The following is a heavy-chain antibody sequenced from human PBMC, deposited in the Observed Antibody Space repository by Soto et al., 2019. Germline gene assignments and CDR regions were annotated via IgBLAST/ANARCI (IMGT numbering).Heavy chain of an antibody. D-gene: IGHD3-22*01. V-gene: IGHV4-30-2*01. CDR1: GGSISSGGYS. CDR3: ARGVYYYDSSGSYYFDY. J-gene: IGHJ4*02. Sequence: QLQLQESGSGLVKPSQTLSLTCAVSGGSISSGGYSWSWIRQPPGKGLEWIGYIYHSGSTYYNPSLKSRVNISVDRSKNQFSLKLSSVTAADTAVYYCARGVYYYDSSGSYYFDYWGQGTLVTVSS. CDR2: IYHSGST.